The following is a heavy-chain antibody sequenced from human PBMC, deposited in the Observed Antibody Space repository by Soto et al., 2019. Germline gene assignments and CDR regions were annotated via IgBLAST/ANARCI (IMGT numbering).Heavy chain of an antibody. CDR2: IYPGDSDT. Sequence: GESLKISCKGSGYSFTSYWISWVRQMPGKGLEWMGIIYPGDSDTRYSPSFQGQVTISADKSISTAYLQWSSLKASDTAMYYCALAARPGYYYYYYGMDVWGQGTTVTVSS. CDR1: GYSFTSYW. CDR3: ALAARPGYYYYYYGMDV. J-gene: IGHJ6*02. D-gene: IGHD6-6*01. V-gene: IGHV5-51*01.